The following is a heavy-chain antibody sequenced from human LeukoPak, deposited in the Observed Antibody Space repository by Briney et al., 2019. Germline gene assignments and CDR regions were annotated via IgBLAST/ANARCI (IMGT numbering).Heavy chain of an antibody. CDR1: GGSISSGRYY. J-gene: IGHJ4*02. D-gene: IGHD2-21*02. CDR2: IYTSGST. Sequence: SETLALTCTVSGGSISSGRYYWSWIRQPAGKGLEWIGRIYTSGSTNYNPSVKSRVTISVDTSKNQFSLKLSSVTAADPAVYYCARAVEYCGGDCSTFDYWGQGTLVTVSS. CDR3: ARAVEYCGGDCSTFDY. V-gene: IGHV4-61*02.